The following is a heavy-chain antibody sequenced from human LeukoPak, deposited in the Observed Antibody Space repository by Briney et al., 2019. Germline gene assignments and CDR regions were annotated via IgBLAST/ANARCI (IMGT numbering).Heavy chain of an antibody. Sequence: PGGSLRLSCAASGFTFSSYAMHWVRQAPGKGLEYVSAISSNGGSTYYANSVKGGFTISRDNSKNTLYLQMGSLRAEDMAVYYCARARARYCSSTSCYPFDPWGQGTLVTVSS. V-gene: IGHV3-64*01. J-gene: IGHJ5*02. D-gene: IGHD2-2*01. CDR3: ARARARYCSSTSCYPFDP. CDR1: GFTFSSYA. CDR2: ISSNGGST.